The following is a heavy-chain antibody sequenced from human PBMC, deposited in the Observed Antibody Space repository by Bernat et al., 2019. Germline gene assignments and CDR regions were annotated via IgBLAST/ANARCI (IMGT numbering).Heavy chain of an antibody. J-gene: IGHJ4*02. CDR1: GFSLSTSGVA. V-gene: IGHV2-5*02. Sequence: QITLKESGPTLVKPTQTLTLTCTFSGFSLSTSGVAVGWIRQPPGKALEWLALIYSDEDKRYSPSLRSRLTITKDTSKNQVVLTMTNMDPVDTATYYCAHLKQLVPDYWGQGTLVIVSS. CDR3: AHLKQLVPDY. D-gene: IGHD6-13*01. CDR2: IYSDEDK.